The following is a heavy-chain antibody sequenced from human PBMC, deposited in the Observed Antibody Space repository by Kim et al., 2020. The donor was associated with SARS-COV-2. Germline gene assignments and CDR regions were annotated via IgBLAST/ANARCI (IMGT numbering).Heavy chain of an antibody. CDR1: GGSFSGYY. J-gene: IGHJ6*01. Sequence: SETLSLTCAVYGGSFSGYYWSWIRQPPGKGLEWIGEINHSGSTNYNPSLKSRVTISVDTSKNQFSLKLSSVTAADTAVYYCARAHKSKGYRVPIADYYY. CDR2: INHSGST. D-gene: IGHD4-4*01. V-gene: IGHV4-34*01. CDR3: ARAHKSKGYRVPIADYYY.